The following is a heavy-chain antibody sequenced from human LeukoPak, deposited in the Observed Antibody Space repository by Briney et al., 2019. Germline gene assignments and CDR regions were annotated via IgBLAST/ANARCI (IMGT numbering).Heavy chain of an antibody. CDR3: ARERWHCRVNCYTVYYYALDV. D-gene: IGHD2-15*01. CDR1: GYTFTNYA. CDR2: INPGNGDT. V-gene: IGHV1-3*01. Sequence: ASVKVSCKGSGYTFTNYAVHWVRQAPGQRLEWLGWINPGNGDTKYSQNFQGRVTVTSDTSAATAYVELNSLTSEDTAVYYCARERWHCRVNCYTVYYYALDVWGQGTTVTVSS. J-gene: IGHJ6*02.